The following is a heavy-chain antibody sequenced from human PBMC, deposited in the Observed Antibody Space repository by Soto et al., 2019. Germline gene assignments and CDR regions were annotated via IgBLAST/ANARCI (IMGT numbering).Heavy chain of an antibody. D-gene: IGHD5-12*01. CDR3: ARGFYSGYDWNWFDP. CDR1: GFTFSSYE. V-gene: IGHV3-48*03. J-gene: IGHJ5*02. CDR2: ISSSGSTI. Sequence: GGSLRLSCAASGFTFSSYEMNWVRQAPGKGLEWVSYISSSGSTIYYADSVKGRFTISRDNAKNSLYLQMNSLRAEDTAVYYCARGFYSGYDWNWFDPWGQGTLVTVSS.